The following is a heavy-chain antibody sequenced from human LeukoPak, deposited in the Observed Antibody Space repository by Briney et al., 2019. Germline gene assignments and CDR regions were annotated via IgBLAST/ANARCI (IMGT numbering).Heavy chain of an antibody. CDR1: GGSISSGGYY. J-gene: IGHJ3*02. V-gene: IGHV4-31*03. Sequence: SQTLSLTCTVSGGSISSGGYYWSWIRQHPGKGLEWIGYIFYIGNTYYNPSLKSRVAISVDTSKNQFSLKLSSVTAADTAVYYCARNPPLYGSGSLHAFDIWGQGTMVTVSS. CDR2: IFYIGNT. D-gene: IGHD3-10*01. CDR3: ARNPPLYGSGSLHAFDI.